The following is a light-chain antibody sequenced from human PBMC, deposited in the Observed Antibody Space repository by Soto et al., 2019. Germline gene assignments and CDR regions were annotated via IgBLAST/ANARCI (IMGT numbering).Light chain of an antibody. CDR2: AAS. J-gene: IGKJ5*01. CDR1: QGVSTY. V-gene: IGKV1-9*01. CDR3: QQLNSYPT. Sequence: IQLTQSPSSLSASVGDRVTITCRASQGVSTYLAWYQQKAGKAPKLLIYAASTLQSGVPSGFSGSGSGTDFTLTISSLQPEDFATYYCQQLNSYPTIGQGTRRESK.